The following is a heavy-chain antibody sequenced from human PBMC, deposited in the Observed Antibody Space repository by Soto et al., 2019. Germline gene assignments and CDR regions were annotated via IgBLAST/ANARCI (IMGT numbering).Heavy chain of an antibody. J-gene: IGHJ4*02. CDR2: ISVSVDST. Sequence: GGSLRLSCAASGFTFNIYAINWVRQAPGKGLEWVSAISVSVDSTHYADSVKGRFTISRDNYKNTVYLEMNSLRAEDTAVYYCAKVFTPEQGNYFDYWGQGTLVT. CDR1: GFTFNIYA. CDR3: AKVFTPEQGNYFDY. V-gene: IGHV3-23*01. D-gene: IGHD1-26*01.